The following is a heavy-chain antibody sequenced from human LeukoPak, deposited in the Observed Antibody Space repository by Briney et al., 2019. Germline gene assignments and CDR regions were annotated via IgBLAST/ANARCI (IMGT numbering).Heavy chain of an antibody. CDR2: VKSKNDGGTP. CDR1: GFTFSNAW. J-gene: IGHJ4*02. CDR3: TTASMDDYSNWYYFDY. Sequence: GGSLRLSCSASGFTFSNAWMIWVGQAPGKGREWVGRVKSKNDGGTPDYAAPVKGRFTISRDDSKNTLYLQMNSLKTEDTAVYYCTTASMDDYSNWYYFDYWGQGTLVTVSS. D-gene: IGHD4-11*01. V-gene: IGHV3-15*01.